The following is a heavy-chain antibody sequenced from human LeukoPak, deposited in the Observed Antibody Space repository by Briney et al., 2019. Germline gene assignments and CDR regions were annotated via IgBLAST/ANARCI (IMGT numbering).Heavy chain of an antibody. J-gene: IGHJ4*02. Sequence: SETLSLTCTVSGGSISSSSYYWGWIRQPPGKGLEWIGSIYYNGSTYYNPSLKSRVTISVDTSKNQFSLKLSSVTAADTAVYYCARRQGGVAGIFDYWGQGTLVTVSS. D-gene: IGHD6-19*01. V-gene: IGHV4-39*01. CDR3: ARRQGGVAGIFDY. CDR1: GGSISSSSYY. CDR2: IYYNGST.